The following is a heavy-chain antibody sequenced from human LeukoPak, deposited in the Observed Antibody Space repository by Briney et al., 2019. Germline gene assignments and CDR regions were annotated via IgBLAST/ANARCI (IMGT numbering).Heavy chain of an antibody. V-gene: IGHV3-7*01. CDR1: GFTFSSYW. Sequence: GGSLRLSCAASGFTFSSYWMSWVRQAPGKGLEWVANIKQDGSEKYYVDSVKGRFTISRDNARNSLYLQMSSLRAEDTALYYCARDLEAYCSGGSCQAFDYWGQGTLVTVSS. J-gene: IGHJ4*02. CDR2: IKQDGSEK. CDR3: ARDLEAYCSGGSCQAFDY. D-gene: IGHD2-15*01.